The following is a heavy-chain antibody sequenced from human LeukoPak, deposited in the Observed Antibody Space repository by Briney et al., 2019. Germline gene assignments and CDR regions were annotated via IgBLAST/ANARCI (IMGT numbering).Heavy chain of an antibody. V-gene: IGHV1-46*01. CDR2: INPSGGST. J-gene: IGHJ3*02. CDR1: GYTFTSYY. D-gene: IGHD3-22*01. CDR3: ARDAYYYDSSGYYYDAFDI. Sequence: GASVKVSCKASGYTFTSYYMHWVLQAPGQGLEWMGIINPSGGSTSYAQKFQGRVTMTRDTSTSTVYMELSSLRSEDTAVYYCARDAYYYDSSGYYYDAFDIWGQGTMVTVSS.